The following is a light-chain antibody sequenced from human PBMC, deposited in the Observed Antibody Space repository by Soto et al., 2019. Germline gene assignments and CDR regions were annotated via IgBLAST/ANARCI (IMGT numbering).Light chain of an antibody. V-gene: IGKV3-11*01. CDR1: QSVSSY. CDR3: QQRSNWPPP. CDR2: DAS. J-gene: IGKJ4*01. Sequence: EIVLTQSPATLSLSPGERATLSCRASQSVSSYLAWYQQKPGQAPRLLIYDASNRATGIPARFSGSGSGTEFTLTISSLEPADFAVYYCQQRSNWPPPFGGGTKVEIK.